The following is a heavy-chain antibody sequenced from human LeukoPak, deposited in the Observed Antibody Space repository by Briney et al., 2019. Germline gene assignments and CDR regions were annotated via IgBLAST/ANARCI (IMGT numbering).Heavy chain of an antibody. Sequence: GGSLRVSCAASGFTFSNYGMHWVRQAPGKGLEWVAVISYDGSNEYYADSVKGRFTISRDNAKNSLYLQMNSLRAEDTAVYYCARGSRIAAVTYYFDYWGQGTLVTVSS. CDR1: GFTFSNYG. CDR2: ISYDGSNE. J-gene: IGHJ4*02. CDR3: ARGSRIAAVTYYFDY. V-gene: IGHV3-30*03. D-gene: IGHD6-13*01.